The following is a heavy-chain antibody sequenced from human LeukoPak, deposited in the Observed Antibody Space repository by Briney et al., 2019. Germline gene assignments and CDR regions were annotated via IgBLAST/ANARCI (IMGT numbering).Heavy chain of an antibody. Sequence: ASVKVSCKASGYTFTSYGISWVRQAPGQGLEWMGWISAYNGNTNYAQKLQGRVTMTTDTSTSTAYMQPRSLRSDDTAVYCCARVRGYCSGGSCYSVYWGQGTLVTVSS. CDR3: ARVRGYCSGGSCYSVY. CDR1: GYTFTSYG. J-gene: IGHJ4*02. CDR2: ISAYNGNT. D-gene: IGHD2-15*01. V-gene: IGHV1-18*01.